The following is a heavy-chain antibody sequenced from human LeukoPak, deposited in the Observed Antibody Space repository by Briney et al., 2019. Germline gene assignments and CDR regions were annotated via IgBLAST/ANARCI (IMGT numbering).Heavy chain of an antibody. D-gene: IGHD3-22*01. CDR1: GGSIIGSTSY. Sequence: PSETLSLTCTVSGGSIIGSTSYWGWIRPPPGKGLDWIGIINYSGSTYYNPSLRSRVTISVDTSKNQFSLKLNSVTASDTAVYYCPRGYDYWGQGTLVSVSS. J-gene: IGHJ4*02. CDR3: PRGYDY. V-gene: IGHV4-39*01. CDR2: INYSGST.